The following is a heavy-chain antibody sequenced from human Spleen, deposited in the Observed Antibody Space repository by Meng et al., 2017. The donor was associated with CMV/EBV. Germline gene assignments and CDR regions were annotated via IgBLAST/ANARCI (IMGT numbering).Heavy chain of an antibody. V-gene: IGHV3-21*01. CDR3: ARIRRGDCSGGSCYGSIDY. D-gene: IGHD2-15*01. CDR2: ISSSSSYI. J-gene: IGHJ4*02. CDR1: GFTFSSYS. Sequence: GGSLRFSCAASGFTFSSYSMNWVRQAPGKGLEWVSSISSSSSYIYYADSVKGRFTISRDNAKSSLYLQMNSLRAEDTAVYYCARIRRGDCSGGSCYGSIDYWGQGTLVTVSS.